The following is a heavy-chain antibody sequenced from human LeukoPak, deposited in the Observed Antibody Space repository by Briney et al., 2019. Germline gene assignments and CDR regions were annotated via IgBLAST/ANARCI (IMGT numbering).Heavy chain of an antibody. CDR2: IIPIFGTA. V-gene: IGHV1-69*13. Sequence: SVKVSCKASGGTFSSYAISWVRQAPGQGLEWMGGIIPIFGTANYAQKFQGRVTITADESTSTAHMELSSLRSEDTAVYYCARDEYCSSTSCYVGWGQGTLVTVSS. CDR1: GGTFSSYA. D-gene: IGHD2-2*01. CDR3: ARDEYCSSTSCYVG. J-gene: IGHJ4*02.